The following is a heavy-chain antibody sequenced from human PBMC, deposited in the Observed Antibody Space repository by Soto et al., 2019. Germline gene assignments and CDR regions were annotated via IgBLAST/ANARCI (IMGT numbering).Heavy chain of an antibody. CDR3: ARRDDFWSGLPRFDP. V-gene: IGHV1-18*01. D-gene: IGHD3-3*01. J-gene: IGHJ5*02. Sequence: ASVKVSCKASGYTFTSYGISWVRQAPGQGLEWMGWISAYNGNTNYAQKLQGRVTMTTDTSTSTAYMELRSLRSGDTAVYYCARRDDFWSGLPRFDPWGQGTLVTVSS. CDR1: GYTFTSYG. CDR2: ISAYNGNT.